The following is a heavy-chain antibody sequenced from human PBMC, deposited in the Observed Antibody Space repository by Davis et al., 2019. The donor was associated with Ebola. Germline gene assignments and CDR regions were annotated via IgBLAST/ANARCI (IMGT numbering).Heavy chain of an antibody. Sequence: GESLKISCKGSGYSFTSYWINWVRQMPGKGLEWMGRIDPSDSYTNYSPSFQGHVTISADKSISTAYLQWISLKASDTAMYYCARREYSSSWYYFDYWGQGTLVTVSS. CDR3: ARREYSSSWYYFDY. J-gene: IGHJ4*02. V-gene: IGHV5-10-1*01. CDR1: GYSFTSYW. CDR2: IDPSDSYT. D-gene: IGHD6-13*01.